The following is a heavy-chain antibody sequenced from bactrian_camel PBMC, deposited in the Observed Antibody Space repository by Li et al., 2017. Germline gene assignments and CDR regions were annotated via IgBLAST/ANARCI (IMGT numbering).Heavy chain of an antibody. Sequence: VQLVESGGGLVPPGGSLRHSCEGSGSAINSYDMSWVRQAPGKEREGVASIDADGSTNYADSVKGRFAISRDDAGGALYLQMNSLEPEDSAIYYCAAVRWAPSVDVESLGYCYTTRAEDDFGYWGQGTQVTVS. CDR1: GSAINSYD. V-gene: IGHV3S40*01. J-gene: IGHJ6*01. CDR3: AAVRWAPSVDVESLGYCYTTRAEDDFGY. D-gene: IGHD2*01. CDR2: IDADGST.